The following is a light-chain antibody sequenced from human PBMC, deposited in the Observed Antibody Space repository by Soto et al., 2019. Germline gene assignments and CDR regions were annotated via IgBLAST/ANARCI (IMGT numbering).Light chain of an antibody. Sequence: EIVLTQSPATLSLSPGERATLSCRASQSVSSYLAWYQQKPGQAPRLLIYDASHRASGIPASFSGSGSGTDFTLTISSLEPEDFAVYYCQQRSNWPPFTFGPGTKVDIK. CDR1: QSVSSY. V-gene: IGKV3-11*01. CDR3: QQRSNWPPFT. J-gene: IGKJ3*01. CDR2: DAS.